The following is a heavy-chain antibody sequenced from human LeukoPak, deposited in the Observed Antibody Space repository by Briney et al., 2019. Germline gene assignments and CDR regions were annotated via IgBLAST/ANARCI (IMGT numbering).Heavy chain of an antibody. CDR3: ARDGGGSSSRWFDP. CDR2: IYYSGST. CDR1: GGYINRYY. J-gene: IGHJ5*02. D-gene: IGHD6-6*01. Sequence: SETLSLTCTVSGGYINRYYWSWIRQPPGRGLAWIGYIYYSGSTNYNPSLTSRVSISVDTSKTQSSLKLSSVTAADTAVYYCARDGGGSSSRWFDPWGQGTLVTVSS. V-gene: IGHV4-59*01.